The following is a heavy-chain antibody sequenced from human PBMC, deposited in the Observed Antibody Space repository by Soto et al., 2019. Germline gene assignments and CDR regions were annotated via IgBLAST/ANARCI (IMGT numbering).Heavy chain of an antibody. V-gene: IGHV1-2*04. CDR1: GYTFTGYY. CDR2: INPNSGGT. Sequence: QVQLVQSGAEVKKPGASVKVSCKASGYTFTGYYMHWVRQAPGQGLEWMGWINPNSGGTNYAQKFQGWVTMTRDTSISTAYMELSRLRSDDTAVYYCARDSTDSSGYYKPKYYFDYWGQGTLVTVSS. J-gene: IGHJ4*02. CDR3: ARDSTDSSGYYKPKYYFDY. D-gene: IGHD3-22*01.